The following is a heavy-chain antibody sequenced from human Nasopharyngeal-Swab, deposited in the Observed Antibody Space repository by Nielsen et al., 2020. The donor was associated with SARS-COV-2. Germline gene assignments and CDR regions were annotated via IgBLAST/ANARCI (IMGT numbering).Heavy chain of an antibody. CDR1: GGSISSSNYY. CDR3: ARGALYSSGWYGY. V-gene: IGHV4-39*07. J-gene: IGHJ4*02. D-gene: IGHD6-19*01. CDR2: IYYSGST. Sequence: SETLSLTCTVSGGSISSSNYYWGWIRQPPGKGLEWIGSIYYSGSTYYNPSLKSRVTISVDTSKNQFSLKLSSVTAADTAVYYCARGALYSSGWYGYWGQGTLVTVSS.